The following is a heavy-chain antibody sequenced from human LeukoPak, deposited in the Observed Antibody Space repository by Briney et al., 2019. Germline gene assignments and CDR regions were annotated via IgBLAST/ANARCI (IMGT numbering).Heavy chain of an antibody. J-gene: IGHJ2*01. CDR2: ISSNTGYI. D-gene: IGHD2-2*02. Sequence: GGSLRLSCAASGFTFSSYSMNWVRQAPGKGLEWVSSISSNTGYIYYADSVKGRFTISRDNARNSLYLQMSNLRAEDTAVYYCARVDAGYYTNTSSYRWYFDVWGRGTLVTVSS. CDR3: ARVDAGYYTNTSSYRWYFDV. V-gene: IGHV3-21*01. CDR1: GFTFSSYS.